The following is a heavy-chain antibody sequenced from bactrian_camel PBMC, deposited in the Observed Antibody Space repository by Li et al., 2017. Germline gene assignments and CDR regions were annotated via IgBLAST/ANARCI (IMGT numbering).Heavy chain of an antibody. V-gene: IGHV3S6*01. D-gene: IGHD3*01. Sequence: HVQLVESGGGSVQAGGSVKLTCAISGLTGSDNCLNWFRQAPGKKREEVAAIYSDSTTIYYADSALGRFTISQDNTKNTLYLQMNNLKPEDTAMYFCAADPTNGPGCRMLLLGNFGRDWRYWGQGTQVTVS. CDR3: AADPTNGPGCRMLLLGNFGRDWRY. CDR1: GLTGSDNC. J-gene: IGHJ4*01. CDR2: IYSDSTTI.